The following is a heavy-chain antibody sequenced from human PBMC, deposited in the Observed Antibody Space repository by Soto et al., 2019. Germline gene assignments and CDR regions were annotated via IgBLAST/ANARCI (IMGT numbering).Heavy chain of an antibody. CDR1: GGTFSSYA. J-gene: IGHJ5*02. CDR3: AREEVDWNYLGGFDP. Sequence: ASVKVSCKASGGTFSSYAISWVRQAPGQGLEWMGGIIPIFGTANYAQKFQGRVTITADESTSTAYMELSSLRSEDTAVYYCAREEVDWNYLGGFDPWGQGTLVTVSS. CDR2: IIPIFGTA. V-gene: IGHV1-69*13. D-gene: IGHD1-7*01.